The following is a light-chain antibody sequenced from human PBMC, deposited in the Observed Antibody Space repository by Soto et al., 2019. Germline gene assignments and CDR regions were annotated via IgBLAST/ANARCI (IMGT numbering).Light chain of an antibody. CDR3: QQYNNWPLET. Sequence: IVLTQSPGTLALSRGERATLSCRASQSVSSSYLAWYQQKPGQAPRLLIYGASTRATGIPARFSGSGSGTNFTLTLSTPQSEDFAFYSCQQYNNWPLETSAHGTKV. CDR1: QSVSSSY. V-gene: IGKV3-15*01. J-gene: IGKJ1*01. CDR2: GAS.